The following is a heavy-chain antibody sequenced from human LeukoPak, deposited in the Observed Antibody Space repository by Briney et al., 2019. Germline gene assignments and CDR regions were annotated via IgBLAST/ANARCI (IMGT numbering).Heavy chain of an antibody. Sequence: ASVKVSCKASGYTFTSYGISWVRQAPGQGLEWMGWINPNSGGTNYAQKFQGRVTMTRDTSISTAYMELSRLRSDDTAVYYCAREGPPDSSGWYADYWGQGTLVTVSS. CDR3: AREGPPDSSGWYADY. CDR1: GYTFTSYG. V-gene: IGHV1-2*02. J-gene: IGHJ4*02. D-gene: IGHD6-19*01. CDR2: INPNSGGT.